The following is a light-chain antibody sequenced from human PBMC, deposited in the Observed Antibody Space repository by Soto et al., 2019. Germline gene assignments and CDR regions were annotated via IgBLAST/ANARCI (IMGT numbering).Light chain of an antibody. V-gene: IGLV1-40*01. CDR3: QSYDISLNAWV. J-gene: IGLJ3*02. Sequence: QSVLTQPTSVSGAPGQRVTISCSGSSSNIGAEYDVHWYQQLPGTAPKVLIYGNSNRPSGVPDRFSGSKSGTSASLAITGLQAADEADYYCQSYDISLNAWVFGGGTKVTVL. CDR1: SSNIGAEYD. CDR2: GNS.